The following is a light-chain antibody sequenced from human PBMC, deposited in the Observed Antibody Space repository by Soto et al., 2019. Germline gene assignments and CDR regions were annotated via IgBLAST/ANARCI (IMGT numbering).Light chain of an antibody. Sequence: EIVLTQSPATLSLSPGERATLSCRASQSVSNYLAWYQQRPGQAPRLLIYDATNRATGIPARFSGSGSGTDFTLTISSLEPEDFAVYYCQQRSNWITFGQGTRLEIK. V-gene: IGKV3-11*01. CDR2: DAT. CDR3: QQRSNWIT. CDR1: QSVSNY. J-gene: IGKJ5*01.